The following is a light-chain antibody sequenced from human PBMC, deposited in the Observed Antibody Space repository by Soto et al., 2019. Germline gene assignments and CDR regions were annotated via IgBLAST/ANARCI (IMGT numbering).Light chain of an antibody. CDR3: QQDYPPWT. V-gene: IGKV4-1*01. J-gene: IGKJ1*01. Sequence: DIVMTQSPDSLAVSLGERATINCKSSQSVLYSSNNKNYLAWYQQKPGQPPKLLIYWATTRESGVPDRFSDSGAGTDFTLAISSLQAEDVVVYSCQQDYPPWTFGQGTKVEIK. CDR2: WAT. CDR1: QSVLYSSNNKNY.